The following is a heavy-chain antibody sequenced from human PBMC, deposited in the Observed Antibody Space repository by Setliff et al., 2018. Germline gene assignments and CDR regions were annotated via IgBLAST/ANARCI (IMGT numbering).Heavy chain of an antibody. J-gene: IGHJ5*02. D-gene: IGHD3-3*01. CDR1: GFSFSDHS. CDR2: ISSNSHYK. V-gene: IGHV3-21*01. Sequence: GGSLRLSCATSGFSFSDHSMDWVRQAPGKGPEWVSFISSNSHYKYYADSLEGRFTISRDNTKNSLHLQMDSLRAEDTAVYYCARLATIFVGGDKVDPWGQGTLVTVSS. CDR3: ARLATIFVGGDKVDP.